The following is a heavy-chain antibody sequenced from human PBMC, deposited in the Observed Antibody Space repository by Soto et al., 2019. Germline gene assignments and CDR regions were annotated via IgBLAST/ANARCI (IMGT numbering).Heavy chain of an antibody. CDR3: ARAIRGLSWFDL. J-gene: IGHJ5*02. CDR2: IYYSGST. V-gene: IGHV4-59*01. Sequence: SETLSLTCTVSGGSISSYYWSWIRQPPGKGLEWIGYIYYSGSTNYNPSLKSRVTISVDTSKNQFSLKLSSVTAADTAVYYCARAIRGLSWFDLPGPATVVTLS. D-gene: IGHD3-3*01. CDR1: GGSISSYY.